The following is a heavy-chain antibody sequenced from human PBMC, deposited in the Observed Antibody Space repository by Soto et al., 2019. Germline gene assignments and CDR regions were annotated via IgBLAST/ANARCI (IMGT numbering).Heavy chain of an antibody. CDR2: INGGNGNT. V-gene: IGHV1-3*05. Sequence: QVQLVQSGAEERRPGASVKVSCKSSGYTFTNYVVHWVRQAPGQRLEWLGWINGGNGNTRYSQKFQGRVTITRDTSASTAYMELSSLRSEDTAVYFCASHYYDSTAYYYLHYWGQGTLVTVSS. CDR1: GYTFTNYV. CDR3: ASHYYDSTAYYYLHY. J-gene: IGHJ4*02. D-gene: IGHD3-22*01.